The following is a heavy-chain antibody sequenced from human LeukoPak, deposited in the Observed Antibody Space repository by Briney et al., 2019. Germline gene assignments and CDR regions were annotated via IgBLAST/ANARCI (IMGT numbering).Heavy chain of an antibody. CDR3: AREGPNLYSSSWAPIPHYYYYGMDV. J-gene: IGHJ6*02. D-gene: IGHD6-13*01. CDR1: GGSISSYY. CDR2: IYTSGGT. Sequence: SETLSLTRTVSGGSISSYYWSWIRQPAGKGLEWIGRIYTSGGTNYNPSLKSRVTMSVDTSKNQFSLKLSSVTTADTAVYYCAREGPNLYSSSWAPIPHYYYYGMDVWGQGTTVTVSS. V-gene: IGHV4-4*07.